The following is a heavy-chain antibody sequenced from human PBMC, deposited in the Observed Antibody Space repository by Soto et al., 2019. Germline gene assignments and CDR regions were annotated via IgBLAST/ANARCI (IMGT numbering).Heavy chain of an antibody. Sequence: GASVKVSCKVSGYTLTELSMHWVRQAPGKGLEWMGGFDPEDGETIYAQKFQGRVTMTEDTSTDTAYMELSSLRSEDTAVYYCATLPGGSSGGYYGMDVWGQGTTVTVSS. CDR2: FDPEDGET. CDR1: GYTLTELS. CDR3: ATLPGGSSGGYYGMDV. D-gene: IGHD6-19*01. V-gene: IGHV1-24*01. J-gene: IGHJ6*02.